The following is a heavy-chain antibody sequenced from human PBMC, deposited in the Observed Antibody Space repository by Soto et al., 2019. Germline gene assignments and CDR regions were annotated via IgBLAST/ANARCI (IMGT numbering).Heavy chain of an antibody. J-gene: IGHJ4*02. CDR2: IYWDDDK. V-gene: IGHV2-5*02. CDR1: GFSLSTSGVG. CDR3: AHSLIPNWGSRGAFDY. D-gene: IGHD7-27*01. Sequence: QITLKESGPTLVKPTQTLTLTFTFSGFSLSTSGVGVGWIRQPPGKALEWLALIYWDDDKRYSPSLKSRLTISKDTSKNQVVLTLTHMDPVDTATYYCAHSLIPNWGSRGAFDYWGQGTLVTVSS.